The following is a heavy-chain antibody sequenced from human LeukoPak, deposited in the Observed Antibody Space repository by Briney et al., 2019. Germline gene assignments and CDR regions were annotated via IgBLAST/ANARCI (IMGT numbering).Heavy chain of an antibody. D-gene: IGHD2-15*01. V-gene: IGHV3-23*01. J-gene: IGHJ5*02. CDR1: GFTFSSYG. CDR3: VKPLGYCSGGSCWFDP. Sequence: GGSLRLSCAASGFTFSSYGMHWVRQAPGKGLEWVSAISGSGGSTYYADSVKGRFTISRDNSKNTLYLQMNSLRAEDTAVYYCVKPLGYCSGGSCWFDPWGQGTLVTVSS. CDR2: ISGSGGST.